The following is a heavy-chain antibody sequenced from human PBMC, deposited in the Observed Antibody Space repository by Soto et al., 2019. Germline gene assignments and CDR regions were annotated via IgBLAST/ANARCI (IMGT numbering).Heavy chain of an antibody. CDR1: GGSFSGYY. CDR3: ARGRRIAAAGTYYYYYYMDV. D-gene: IGHD6-13*01. V-gene: IGHV4-34*01. J-gene: IGHJ6*03. Sequence: TLSLTCAVYGGSFSGYYWSWIRQPPGKGLEWIGEINHSGSTNYNPSLKSRVTISVDTSKNQFSLKLSSVTAADTAVYYCARGRRIAAAGTYYYYYYMDVWGKGTTVTVSS. CDR2: INHSGST.